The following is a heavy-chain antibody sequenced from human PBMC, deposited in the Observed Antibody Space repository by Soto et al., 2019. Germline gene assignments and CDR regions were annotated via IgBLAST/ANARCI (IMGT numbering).Heavy chain of an antibody. CDR1: GFTFDDYT. Sequence: GGSLRLSCAASGFTFDDYTMHWVRQAPGKGLEWVSLIDWDGGSTYYADSVKGRFTISRDNSKNSLYLQMKSLRTEDTALYFCVKERSGSSYVLGYWGLGTLVTVS. CDR3: VKERSGSSYVLGY. V-gene: IGHV3-43*01. CDR2: IDWDGGST. J-gene: IGHJ4*02. D-gene: IGHD1-26*01.